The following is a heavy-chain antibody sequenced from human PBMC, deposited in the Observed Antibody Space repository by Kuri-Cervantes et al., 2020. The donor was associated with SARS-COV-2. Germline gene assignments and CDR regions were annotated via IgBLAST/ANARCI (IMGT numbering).Heavy chain of an antibody. Sequence: LSLTCAASGFTFSSYDMNWVRQAPGKGLEWVSYIRSSSSIIYYADSVKGRFTVSRDNVKNSLYLRMSSLRAEDTAVYFCARVDPRTDAYNHYYYGMDVWGQGTTVTVSS. CDR3: ARVDPRTDAYNHYYYGMDV. V-gene: IGHV3-48*01. D-gene: IGHD5-24*01. CDR2: IRSSSSII. J-gene: IGHJ6*02. CDR1: GFTFSSYD.